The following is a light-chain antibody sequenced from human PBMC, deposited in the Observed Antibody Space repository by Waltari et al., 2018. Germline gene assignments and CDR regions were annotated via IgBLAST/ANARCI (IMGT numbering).Light chain of an antibody. CDR2: AAS. CDR3: QHYVRLPAT. Sequence: EIVLTQSPGTLSLSPGERATLSCRASQSVGRSLAWYQQKPGQAPRLLIFAASSRATGIPDRFSGSGSVTDFSLSISRLEPEDLAVYYCQHYVRLPATFGQGTKVEIK. V-gene: IGKV3-20*01. CDR1: QSVGRS. J-gene: IGKJ1*01.